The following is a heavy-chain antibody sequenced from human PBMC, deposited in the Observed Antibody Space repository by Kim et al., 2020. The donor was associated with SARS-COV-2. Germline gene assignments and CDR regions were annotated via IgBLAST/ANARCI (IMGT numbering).Heavy chain of an antibody. CDR1: GGSFSGYY. CDR2: INHSGST. D-gene: IGHD2-15*01. CDR3: ARGLTRLRVAATTYFDL. Sequence: SETLSLTCAVYGGSFSGYYWSWIRQPPGKGLEWIGEINHSGSTNYNPSLKSRVTISVDTSKNQFSLKLSSVTAADTAVYYCARGLTRLRVAATTYFDLWGRGTLVTVSS. J-gene: IGHJ2*01. V-gene: IGHV4-34*01.